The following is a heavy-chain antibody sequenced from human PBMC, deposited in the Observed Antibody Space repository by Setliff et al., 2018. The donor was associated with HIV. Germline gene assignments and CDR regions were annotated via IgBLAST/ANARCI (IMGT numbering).Heavy chain of an antibody. Sequence: GASVKVSCKASGYTFTSYGMNWVRQVPGQGLEWMGWINNHNDNTNYAQKFQDRVTMTTDTSTTTAYMELRSLRPDDTAVYYCARDQTGVAAAAFGGGSAWSDEGFDIWGQGTMVTVSS. D-gene: IGHD6-13*01. CDR2: INNHNDNT. V-gene: IGHV1-18*01. CDR1: GYTFTSYG. J-gene: IGHJ3*02. CDR3: ARDQTGVAAAAFGGGSAWSDEGFDI.